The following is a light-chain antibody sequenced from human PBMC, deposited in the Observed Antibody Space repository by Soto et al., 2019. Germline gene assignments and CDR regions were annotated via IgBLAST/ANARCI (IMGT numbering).Light chain of an antibody. V-gene: IGKV3-20*01. CDR2: DAS. J-gene: IGKJ1*01. CDR3: QQYDTSPP. Sequence: DIVLTQSPGTLSLSPGERATLSCTASHSLSSKSLVWYQQKSGQTPRVLIYDASSRATGIPDRFSGSGSGTDFTLTISRLEPEDSAVYFCQQYDTSPPFGQGTKV. CDR1: HSLSSKS.